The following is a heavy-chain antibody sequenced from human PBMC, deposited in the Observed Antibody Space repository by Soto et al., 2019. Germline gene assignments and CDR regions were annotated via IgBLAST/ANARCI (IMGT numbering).Heavy chain of an antibody. Sequence: SETLSLTCAVYGGSFSVYYWSWIRHPPGKGLEWIGEINHSGSTNYNPSLKSRVTISVDTSKNQFSLKLSSVTAADTAVYYCARLRITMVRGVPYYYYYYGMDVWGQGTTVTVSS. CDR3: ARLRITMVRGVPYYYYYYGMDV. CDR2: INHSGST. CDR1: GGSFSVYY. D-gene: IGHD3-10*01. J-gene: IGHJ6*02. V-gene: IGHV4-34*01.